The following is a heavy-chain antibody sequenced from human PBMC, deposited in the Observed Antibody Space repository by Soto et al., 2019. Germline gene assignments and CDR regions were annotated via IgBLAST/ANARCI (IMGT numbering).Heavy chain of an antibody. CDR3: AVRLTFWSGRYNWFDP. D-gene: IGHD3-3*01. Sequence: SVKVSCKASGGTFSSYAISWVRQAPGQGLEWMGGIIPIFGTANYAQKFQGRVTITADKSTSTAYMELSSLRSEDTAVYYCAVRLTFWSGRYNWFDPWGQGTLVTVSS. J-gene: IGHJ5*02. V-gene: IGHV1-69*06. CDR1: GGTFSSYA. CDR2: IIPIFGTA.